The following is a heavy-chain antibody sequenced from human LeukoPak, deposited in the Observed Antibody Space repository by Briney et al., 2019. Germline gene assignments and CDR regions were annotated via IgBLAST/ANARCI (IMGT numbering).Heavy chain of an antibody. CDR2: ISSKAYGGTT. V-gene: IGHV3-49*04. CDR3: ARAPYSNYVNLDF. D-gene: IGHD4-11*01. J-gene: IGHJ4*02. CDR1: DFPFGDYT. Sequence: PGRSLRLSCTASDFPFGDYTMTWVRQAPGKGLEWVGFISSKAYGGTTEYAASVRGRSTISRDDSKSIAYLQMNSLRTEDTAVYHCARAPYSNYVNLDFWGQGTLVTVSS.